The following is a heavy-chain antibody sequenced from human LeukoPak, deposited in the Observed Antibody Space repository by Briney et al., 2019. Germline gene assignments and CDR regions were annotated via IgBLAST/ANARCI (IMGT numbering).Heavy chain of an antibody. Sequence: GGSLRLSCAASGFTFRSYWMNWVRQAPGKGLEWVANIKQDGSEKYYVDSVKGRFTISRDSAKNTLYLQMNSLRAEDTAAYYCARDRCSGGSCYANDYWGQGTLVTVSS. CDR2: IKQDGSEK. CDR1: GFTFRSYW. V-gene: IGHV3-7*01. CDR3: ARDRCSGGSCYANDY. D-gene: IGHD2-15*01. J-gene: IGHJ4*02.